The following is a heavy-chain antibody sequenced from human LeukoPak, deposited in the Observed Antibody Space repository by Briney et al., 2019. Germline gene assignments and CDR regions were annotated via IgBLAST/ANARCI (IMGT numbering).Heavy chain of an antibody. CDR3: ARHAPDRAGHYYDSSGYPPPQLFDY. Sequence: SETLSLTSTVSVDSISSGAYSWSWIRQHPGKGLEWIGYIYYSGTTYYNPSLKSRVTISVDTSKNQFSLKLSSVTAADTAVYYCARHAPDRAGHYYDSSGYPPPQLFDYWGQGTLVTVSS. J-gene: IGHJ4*02. CDR2: IYYSGTT. D-gene: IGHD3-22*01. CDR1: VDSISSGAYS. V-gene: IGHV4-31*03.